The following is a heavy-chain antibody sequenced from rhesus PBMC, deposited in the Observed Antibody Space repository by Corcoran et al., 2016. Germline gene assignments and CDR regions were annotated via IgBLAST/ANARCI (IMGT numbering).Heavy chain of an antibody. V-gene: IGHV3-30*01. Sequence: VQRVESGGGLVQPGGSLGLSCAASGFICSNDWMTGVRRAPGMGQAWVGRNKSKAGGGTVDYAASVKGRFTISRDDAKNTLYLQMNSLKTEDTAVYYCTTGAIAAAGTNFDYWGQGVLVTVSS. D-gene: IGHD6-31*01. CDR1: GFICSNDW. J-gene: IGHJ4*01. CDR2: NKSKAGGGTV. CDR3: TTGAIAAAGTNFDY.